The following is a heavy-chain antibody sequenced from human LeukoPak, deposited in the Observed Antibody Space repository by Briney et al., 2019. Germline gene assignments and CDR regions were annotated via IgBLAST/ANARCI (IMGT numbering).Heavy chain of an antibody. D-gene: IGHD5-18*01. CDR3: AKVRGGYTYGGDFDS. V-gene: IGHV3-53*01. Sequence: PGGSLRLSCAASGFTVSSNYMSWVRQAPGKGLEWVSVIYSGGSTYYADSVEGRFTISRDDSKNTLYLQMSSLRAEDTAVYFCAKVRGGYTYGGDFDSGGQGTLVTVSS. CDR2: IYSGGST. J-gene: IGHJ4*02. CDR1: GFTVSSNY.